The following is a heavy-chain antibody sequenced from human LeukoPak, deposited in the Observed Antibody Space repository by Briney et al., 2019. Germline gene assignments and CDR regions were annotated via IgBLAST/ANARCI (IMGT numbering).Heavy chain of an antibody. J-gene: IGHJ5*02. CDR2: IRSNTYGGST. D-gene: IGHD6-13*01. CDR1: GFTFGDYG. CDR3: ARVSRGGITASWFDP. Sequence: PGGSLRLSCEGSGFTFGDYGVGWFRQAPGKGLQWVTSIRSNTYGGSTEYVPSVKGRLTISRGDSNSIAYLQMNSLKAEDTAIYYCARVSRGGITASWFDPWGQGTLVTVSS. V-gene: IGHV3-49*03.